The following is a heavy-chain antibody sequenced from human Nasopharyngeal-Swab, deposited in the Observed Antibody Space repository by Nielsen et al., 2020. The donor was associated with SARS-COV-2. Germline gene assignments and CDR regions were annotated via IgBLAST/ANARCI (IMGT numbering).Heavy chain of an antibody. CDR3: VVGASSSGETPDYYYGMDV. CDR2: ISGSGGTT. CDR1: GFTFSSYA. D-gene: IGHD3-22*01. Sequence: GESLKISCAASGFTFSSYAMSWVRQAPGKGLEWVSAISGSGGTTYYADSVKGRFSISRDNSKNTLYLQMNSLTTEDTAVYYCVVGASSSGETPDYYYGMDVWGQGTTVTVSS. V-gene: IGHV3-23*01. J-gene: IGHJ6*02.